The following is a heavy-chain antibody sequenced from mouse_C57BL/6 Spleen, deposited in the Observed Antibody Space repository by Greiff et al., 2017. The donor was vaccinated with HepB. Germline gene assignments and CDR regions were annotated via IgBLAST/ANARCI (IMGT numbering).Heavy chain of an antibody. J-gene: IGHJ4*01. CDR1: GYTFTDYE. Sequence: VQLQQSGAELVRPGASVTLSCKASGYTFTDYEMHWVKQTPVHGLEWIGAIDPETGGTAYNQKFKGKAILTADKSSSTAYMELSSLTSEDSAVYYGTSYGNYGYAMDYWGQGTSVTVSS. V-gene: IGHV1-15*01. D-gene: IGHD2-1*01. CDR2: IDPETGGT. CDR3: TSYGNYGYAMDY.